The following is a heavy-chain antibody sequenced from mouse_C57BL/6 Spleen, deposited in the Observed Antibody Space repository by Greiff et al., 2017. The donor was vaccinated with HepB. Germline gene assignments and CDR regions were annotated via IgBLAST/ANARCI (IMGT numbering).Heavy chain of an antibody. CDR1: GFNIKDYY. CDR2: IDPEDGET. CDR3: APICYGNYYAMDY. J-gene: IGHJ4*01. D-gene: IGHD2-1*01. Sequence: EVQLQHSGAELVKPGASVKLSCTASGFNIKDYYMHWVKQRPEQGLEWLGRIDPEDGETKYAPKLQGKATITADTSANTAYLQLSSLTSEEPSVYYCAPICYGNYYAMDYWGEGTSVTVSS. V-gene: IGHV14-2*01.